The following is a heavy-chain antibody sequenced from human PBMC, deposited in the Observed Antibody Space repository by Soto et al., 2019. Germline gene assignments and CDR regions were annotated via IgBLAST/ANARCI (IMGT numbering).Heavy chain of an antibody. D-gene: IGHD5-12*01. CDR1: GFTFSSYA. J-gene: IGHJ4*02. CDR3: AKVRDLEPIVAPDY. CDR2: ISGSGGST. Sequence: PGGSLRLSCAASGFTFSSYAMSWVRQAPGKGLEWVSAISGSGGSTYYADSVKGRFTISRDNSKNTLYLQMNSLRAEDTAVYYCAKVRDLEPIVAPDYWGQGTPVTVSS. V-gene: IGHV3-23*01.